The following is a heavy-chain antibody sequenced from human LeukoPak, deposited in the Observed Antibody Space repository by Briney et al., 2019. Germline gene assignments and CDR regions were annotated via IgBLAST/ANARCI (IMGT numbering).Heavy chain of an antibody. CDR1: GGSISSYY. D-gene: IGHD6-6*01. Sequence: SETLSLTCTVSGGSISSYYWRWIRQPAGKGLAWIGRIYSSGSTNYNPSLQSRVTMSVDTYKNHFSLKLRSVTAADAAVYYCARDREDSSSDYYYYGMDVWGQGTTVTVSS. CDR3: ARDREDSSSDYYYYGMDV. J-gene: IGHJ6*02. CDR2: IYSSGST. V-gene: IGHV4-4*07.